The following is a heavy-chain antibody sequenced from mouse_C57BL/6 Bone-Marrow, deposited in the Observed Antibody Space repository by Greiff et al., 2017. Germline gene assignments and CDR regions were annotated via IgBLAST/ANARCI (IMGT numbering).Heavy chain of an antibody. CDR1: GYAFSSYW. CDR2: IYPGDGDT. J-gene: IGHJ2*01. Sequence: VQLQESGAELVKPGASVKISCKASGYAFSSYWMNWVKQRPGKGLEWIGQIYPGDGDTNYNGKFKGKGTLTADKSSSTAYMQLSSLTSEDSAVYFCARDSTTVVAKGFDYWGQGTTLTVSS. D-gene: IGHD1-1*01. CDR3: ARDSTTVVAKGFDY. V-gene: IGHV1-80*01.